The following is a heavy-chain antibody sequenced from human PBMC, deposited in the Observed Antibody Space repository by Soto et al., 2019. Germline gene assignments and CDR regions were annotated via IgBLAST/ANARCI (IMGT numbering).Heavy chain of an antibody. D-gene: IGHD1-1*01. CDR3: AHYTTDTYFDV. CDR1: GFSLYTGGAG. V-gene: IGHV2-5*02. J-gene: IGHJ6*04. Sequence: QITLKESSPTLVKPTQTLTLTCSFSGFSLYTGGAGVGWIRQPPGKALEWLALLYWDDTRRYTPSLKNTLTIAKDTPENQVVLTVTDMGPVDTGTYFCAHYTTDTYFDVWGKGATVTVSS. CDR2: LYWDDTR.